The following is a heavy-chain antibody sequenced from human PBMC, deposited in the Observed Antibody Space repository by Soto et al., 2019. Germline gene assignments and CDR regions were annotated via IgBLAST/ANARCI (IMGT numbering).Heavy chain of an antibody. CDR3: ASFRDGLRSDAFDF. J-gene: IGHJ3*01. D-gene: IGHD3-16*01. V-gene: IGHV1-69*01. CDR2: IIPIFGTA. Sequence: QVQLVQSGAEVKKPGSSVKVSCKASGGTFSSYAISWVRQAPGQGLEWMGGIIPIFGTANYAQKFQGRVTIAADESTSTAYMELSSLRSEDTAVYYCASFRDGLRSDAFDFWGQGTMVTVSS. CDR1: GGTFSSYA.